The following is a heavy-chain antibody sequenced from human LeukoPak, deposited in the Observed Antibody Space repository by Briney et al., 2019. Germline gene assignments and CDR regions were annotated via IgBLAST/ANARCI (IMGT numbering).Heavy chain of an antibody. CDR1: GGSISSSSYY. V-gene: IGHV4-39*01. CDR3: AQHGGDWGSLYHYYGLDV. CDR2: IYYSGST. Sequence: PSETLSLTCTVSGGSISSSSYYWGWIRQPPGKGLEWIGSIYYSGSTYYNPSLKSRVTISVDTSKNQFSLKLSSVTAADTAVYYCAQHGGDWGSLYHYYGLDVWGQGTTVTVSS. J-gene: IGHJ6*02. D-gene: IGHD3/OR15-3a*01.